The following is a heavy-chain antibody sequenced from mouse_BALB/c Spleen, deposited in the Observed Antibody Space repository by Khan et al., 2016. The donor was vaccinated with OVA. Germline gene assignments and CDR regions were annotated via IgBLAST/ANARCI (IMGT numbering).Heavy chain of an antibody. CDR2: ISYSGST. CDR1: GYSITSNYA. V-gene: IGHV3-2*02. Sequence: EVQLQESGPGLVKPSQSLSLTCTVTGYSITSNYAWNWIRQFPGNKLEWMGYISYSGSTSYNPSLKSRISITRDTSKNQFFLQLNSVTTEDTTTYYCARSNYSGYAMDYWGQGTSVTVSS. J-gene: IGHJ4*01. CDR3: ARSNYSGYAMDY. D-gene: IGHD1-1*01.